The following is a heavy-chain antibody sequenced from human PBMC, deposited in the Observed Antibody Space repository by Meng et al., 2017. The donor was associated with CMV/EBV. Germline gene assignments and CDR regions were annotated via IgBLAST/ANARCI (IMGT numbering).Heavy chain of an antibody. CDR2: IYYSGST. CDR1: GGSISSGDYY. V-gene: IGHV4-30-4*08. CDR3: ARGLGVATINSYYFDY. Sequence: SETLSLTCTVSGGSISSGDYYWSWIRQPPGKGLEWIGYIYYSGSTYYNPSLKSRVTISVDTSKNQFSLKLSSVTAADTAVYYCARGLGVATINSYYFDYWDQGTLVTVSS. D-gene: IGHD5-12*01. J-gene: IGHJ4*02.